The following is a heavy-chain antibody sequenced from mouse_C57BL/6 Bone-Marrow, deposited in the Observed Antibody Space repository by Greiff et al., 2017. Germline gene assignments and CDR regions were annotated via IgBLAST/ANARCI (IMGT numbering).Heavy chain of an antibody. Sequence: EVMLVESEGGLVQPGRYMKLSCTASGFTFSDSYMAWVRQVPEKGLEWVANINYDGSSTYYLDSLKSRFIISRDNAKNSLYLQMSSLKAEDTATYYCSRDSYGNCYYCYFDVRGTGTTVTVSS. CDR3: SRDSYGNCYYCYFDV. J-gene: IGHJ1*03. D-gene: IGHD2-1*01. V-gene: IGHV5-16*01. CDR1: GFTFSDSY. CDR2: INYDGSST.